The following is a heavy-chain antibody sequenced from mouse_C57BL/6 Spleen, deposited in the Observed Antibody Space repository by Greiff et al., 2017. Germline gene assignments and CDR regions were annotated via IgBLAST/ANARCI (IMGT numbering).Heavy chain of an antibody. J-gene: IGHJ4*01. D-gene: IGHD1-1*01. CDR2: IYPGDGDT. Sequence: VQLVESGPELVKPGASVKISCKASGYAFSSSWMNWVKQRPGKGLEWIGRIYPGDGDTNYNGKFKGKATLTADKSSSTAYMQLSSLTSEDSAVYFCARSYGSSYCAMDYWGQGTSVTVSS. CDR3: ARSYGSSYCAMDY. V-gene: IGHV1-82*01. CDR1: GYAFSSSW.